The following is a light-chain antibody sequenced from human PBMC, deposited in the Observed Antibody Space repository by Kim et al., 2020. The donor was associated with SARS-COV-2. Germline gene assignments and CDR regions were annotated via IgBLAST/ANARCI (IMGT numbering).Light chain of an antibody. Sequence: SYELTQPLSVSVALGQTARISCGGNNIGRKNVHWYQQKPGQAPVLVIYRDSNRPSGIPERFSGSNSGNTATLTISRAQAGDEADYYCQVWDNSAWVFGGGTQLTV. CDR2: RDS. CDR1: NIGRKN. J-gene: IGLJ3*02. V-gene: IGLV3-9*01. CDR3: QVWDNSAWV.